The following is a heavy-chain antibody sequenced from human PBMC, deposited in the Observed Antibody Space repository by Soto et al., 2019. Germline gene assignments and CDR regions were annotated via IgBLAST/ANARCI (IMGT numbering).Heavy chain of an antibody. D-gene: IGHD2-8*01. CDR3: AKVSNNGGVLIRYFDL. Sequence: VQLLESGGGLVQPGGSLRLSCAASGFTFSSSAMSWVRQAPGKGLEGVSGITGNGGNTYYADSVKGRFTISRDNSKDTLYLLMNSLTVEDTAAYYCAKVSNNGGVLIRYFDLWGRGTLVTVSS. CDR2: ITGNGGNT. J-gene: IGHJ2*01. CDR1: GFTFSSSA. V-gene: IGHV3-23*01.